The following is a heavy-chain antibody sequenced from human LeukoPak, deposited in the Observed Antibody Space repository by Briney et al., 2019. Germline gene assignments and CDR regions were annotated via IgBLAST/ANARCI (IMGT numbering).Heavy chain of an antibody. CDR3: VRDRFYVVLTGYFYYLDV. CDR2: IYSAGTP. D-gene: IGHD3-9*01. V-gene: IGHV3-53*01. Sequence: GGSLRLSCVVSGFPLSSNDMSWVRQAPGKGLEWVSAIYSAGTPYYADSVKGRFTISRDTSRNTVYLQMNSLRLEDTAMYYCVRDRFYVVLTGYFYYLDVWGKGTAVTVFS. CDR1: GFPLSSND. J-gene: IGHJ6*03.